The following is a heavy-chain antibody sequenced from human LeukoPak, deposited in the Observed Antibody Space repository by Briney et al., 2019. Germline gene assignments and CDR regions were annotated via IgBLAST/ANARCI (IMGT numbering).Heavy chain of an antibody. CDR3: ARMGWYYFDY. CDR2: ISSGGSSI. V-gene: IGHV3-48*03. D-gene: IGHD3-3*01. J-gene: IGHJ4*02. CDR1: GFTFSSYE. Sequence: PGGSLRLSCAASGFTFSSYEMNWVRQAPGKGLEWVSYISSGGSSIYNADSVEGRFTISRDNAKNSLYLQMNSLRAEDTAVYYCARMGWYYFDYWGQGTLVTVSS.